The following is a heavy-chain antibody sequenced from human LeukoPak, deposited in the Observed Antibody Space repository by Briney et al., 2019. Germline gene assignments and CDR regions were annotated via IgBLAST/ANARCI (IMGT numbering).Heavy chain of an antibody. CDR1: GFTFSSYW. Sequence: GGSLRLSCAASGFTFSSYWMSWVRQAPGKGLEWVANIKQDGSEKYYVDSVKGRFTISRDNAKNTLYLQMNSLRVEDTALYYCGRGKSPAAVDDWGQGTLVTVPS. CDR2: IKQDGSEK. D-gene: IGHD2-2*01. J-gene: IGHJ4*02. CDR3: GRGKSPAAVDD. V-gene: IGHV3-7*01.